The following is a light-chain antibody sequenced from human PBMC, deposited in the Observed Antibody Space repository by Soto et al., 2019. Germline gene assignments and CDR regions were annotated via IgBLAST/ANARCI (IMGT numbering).Light chain of an antibody. V-gene: IGKV3D-15*01. J-gene: IGKJ4*01. CDR2: AVS. Sequence: EIVMTQSPATLSVSPGERATLSCRASQSVSSNLAWYQQKPGQAPRLLIYAVSIRATGIPARFSGSGSGTEFTLTISSLQSEDFAVYYCQQYNNWPPLTFGGGTKVEIK. CDR1: QSVSSN. CDR3: QQYNNWPPLT.